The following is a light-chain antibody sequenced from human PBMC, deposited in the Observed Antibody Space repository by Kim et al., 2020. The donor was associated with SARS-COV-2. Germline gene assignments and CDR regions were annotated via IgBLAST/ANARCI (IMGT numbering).Light chain of an antibody. V-gene: IGLV3-19*01. CDR3: NARDSRGNHVL. Sequence: FGQTVRITCQGGSLRTYHASWYQQKRGQAPLLVIYAKTNRPSGIPDRFSGSSSGNTASLTITGTQAEDEADYYCNARDSRGNHVLFGGGTQLTVL. CDR2: AKT. CDR1: SLRTYH. J-gene: IGLJ2*01.